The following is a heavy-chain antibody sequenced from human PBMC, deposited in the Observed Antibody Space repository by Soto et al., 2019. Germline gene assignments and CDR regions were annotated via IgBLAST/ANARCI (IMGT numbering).Heavy chain of an antibody. D-gene: IGHD1-26*01. Sequence: QVQLQESGPGLVQPLQTLSLTCTVSGDSVSSGGYYWTWIRQHPGKGLEWIGYFYFTGSTYYNPSLKSRLTISVDTSKNQFSLNLSSVTDADTAVYYGARASPEGDPRFWGRGILVTVSS. CDR1: GDSVSSGGYY. CDR2: FYFTGST. J-gene: IGHJ4*02. V-gene: IGHV4-31*03. CDR3: ARASPEGDPRF.